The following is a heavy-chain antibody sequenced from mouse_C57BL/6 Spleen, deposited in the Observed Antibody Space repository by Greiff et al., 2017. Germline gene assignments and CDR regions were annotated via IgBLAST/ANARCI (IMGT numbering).Heavy chain of an antibody. CDR1: GFTFSDYG. J-gene: IGHJ3*01. CDR3: AGMTTERGGFAY. V-gene: IGHV5-17*01. CDR2: ISSGSSTI. Sequence: EVQGVESGGGLVKPGGSLKLSCAASGFTFSDYGMHWVRQAPEKGLEWVAYISSGSSTIYYADTVKGRFTISRDNAKNTLFLQLTRLRSEDTAMYYCAGMTTERGGFAYWGQGTLVTVSA. D-gene: IGHD1-1*01.